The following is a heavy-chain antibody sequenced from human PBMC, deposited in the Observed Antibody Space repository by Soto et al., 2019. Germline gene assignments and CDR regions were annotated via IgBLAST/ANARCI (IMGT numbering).Heavy chain of an antibody. CDR2: IYYSGSA. J-gene: IGHJ4*02. CDR1: GGSISSGVYY. CDR3: ARSDYGDYEYYFDY. V-gene: IGHV4-31*03. Sequence: QVQLQESGPGLVKPSQTLSLTCTVSGGSISSGVYYWGWIRRHPGKGLVWFGYIYYSGSAYYNPSLKSRVTISVDTSKNQFSLKLSSVTAADTAVYYCARSDYGDYEYYFDYWGQGTLVTVSS. D-gene: IGHD4-17*01.